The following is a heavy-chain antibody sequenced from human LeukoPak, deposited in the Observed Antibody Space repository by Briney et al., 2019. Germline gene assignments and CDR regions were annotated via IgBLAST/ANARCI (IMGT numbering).Heavy chain of an antibody. CDR3: ARPYSSGWYYFDY. D-gene: IGHD6-19*01. J-gene: IGHJ4*02. CDR2: INPNSGGT. CDR1: GYTLTGYY. V-gene: IGHV1-2*02. Sequence: GASVKVSCKASGYTLTGYYMHWVRQAPGQGLEWMGWINPNSGGTNYAQKFQGRVTMTRDTSISTAYMELSRLRSDDTAVYYCARPYSSGWYYFDYWGQGTLVTVSS.